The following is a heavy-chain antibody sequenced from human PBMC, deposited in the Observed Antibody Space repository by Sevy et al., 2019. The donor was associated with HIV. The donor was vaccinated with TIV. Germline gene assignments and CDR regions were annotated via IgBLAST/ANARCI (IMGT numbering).Heavy chain of an antibody. CDR3: ARVFDSEGAFDL. CDR2: IYNSGNT. Sequence: SESLSLICTVSGGSIRRYYWSWIRQPPGKGLEWIGYIYNSGNTNYNPSLKSRVTISVDTSKNQFSLRLSSVTAADTAVYYCARVFDSEGAFDLWGQGTMVTVSS. J-gene: IGHJ3*01. D-gene: IGHD3-10*01. CDR1: GGSIRRYY. V-gene: IGHV4-59*13.